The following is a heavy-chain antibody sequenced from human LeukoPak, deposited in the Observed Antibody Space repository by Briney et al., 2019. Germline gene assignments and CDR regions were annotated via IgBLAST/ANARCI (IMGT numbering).Heavy chain of an antibody. V-gene: IGHV3-30*01. D-gene: IGHD1-26*01. CDR1: GFTFNSYA. CDR3: ARASTYSGSYWHDP. Sequence: SGGSLRLSCAASGFTFNSYAMHWVRQTPGKGLEWVAVISYDGSYKYYADSVKGRFTISRDSSKNTLYLQMNSLRAEDTAVYYCARASTYSGSYWHDPWGQGTLVTVSS. J-gene: IGHJ5*02. CDR2: ISYDGSYK.